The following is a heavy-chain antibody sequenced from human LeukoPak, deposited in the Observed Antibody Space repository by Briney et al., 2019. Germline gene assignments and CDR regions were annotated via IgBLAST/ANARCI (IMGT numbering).Heavy chain of an antibody. CDR2: INSDGINT. CDR1: GFTFSNYW. Sequence: GGSLRLSCAASGFTFSNYWMHWVRQAPGKGLVWVSRINSDGINTSYADSVKGRFTISRDNAKNTLNLQTNSLRAEDTAVYYCARDLGQYYDTSDNWFDPWGQGTLVTVSS. D-gene: IGHD3-22*01. V-gene: IGHV3-74*01. J-gene: IGHJ5*02. CDR3: ARDLGQYYDTSDNWFDP.